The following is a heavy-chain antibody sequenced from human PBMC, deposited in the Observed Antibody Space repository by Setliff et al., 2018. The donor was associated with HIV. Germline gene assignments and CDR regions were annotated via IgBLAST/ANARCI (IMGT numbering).Heavy chain of an antibody. J-gene: IGHJ4*02. CDR3: ASHSVGWNYYLDY. D-gene: IGHD1-7*01. CDR1: GGSVSSSTTYY. CDR2: MYYTGSS. V-gene: IGHV4-39*01. Sequence: SETLSLTCTVSGGSVSSSTTYYWGWIRQPPGKGLEWIGSMYYTGSSYYNPSLKSRVTISVDTSKNQFSLKVNSVTATDTAVYYCASHSVGWNYYLDYWGQGTLVTVSS.